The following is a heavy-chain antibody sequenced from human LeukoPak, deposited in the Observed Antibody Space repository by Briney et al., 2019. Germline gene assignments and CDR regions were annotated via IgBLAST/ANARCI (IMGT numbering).Heavy chain of an antibody. CDR3: AKDTTAMVTAPVDY. CDR1: GFTFDDYA. V-gene: IGHV3-9*03. CDR2: ISWNSGSI. D-gene: IGHD5-18*01. J-gene: IGHJ4*02. Sequence: GGSLRLSCAASGFTFDDYAMHWVRQAPGKGLEWVSGISWNSGSIGYADSVKGRFTISRDNAKNSLYLQMNSLRAEDMALYYCAKDTTAMVTAPVDYWGQGTLVTVSS.